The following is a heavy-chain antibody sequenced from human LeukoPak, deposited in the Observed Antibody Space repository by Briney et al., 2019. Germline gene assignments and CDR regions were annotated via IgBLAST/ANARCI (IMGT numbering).Heavy chain of an antibody. D-gene: IGHD3-9*01. V-gene: IGHV3-23*01. CDR2: ISGSGGCT. CDR3: ATQSVYDILTGYYWGDY. Sequence: PGGSLRLSCAASGFTFSSYAMSWVRQAPGKGLEWVSAISGSGGCTYYADSVKGRFTISRDNSKNTLYLQMNSLRAEDTAVYYCATQSVYDILTGYYWGDYWGQGTLVTVSS. CDR1: GFTFSSYA. J-gene: IGHJ4*02.